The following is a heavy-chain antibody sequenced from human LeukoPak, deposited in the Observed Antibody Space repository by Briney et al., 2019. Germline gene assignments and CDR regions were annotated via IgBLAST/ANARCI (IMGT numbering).Heavy chain of an antibody. D-gene: IGHD3-10*01. CDR1: GFTFSSYD. CDR2: IGTAGDT. CDR3: ARGLLWFGELFPFFDY. V-gene: IGHV3-13*01. J-gene: IGHJ4*02. Sequence: GGSLRLSCAASGFTFSSYDMHWVRQATGKGLEWVSAIGTAGDTYYPGSVKGRFTISRENAKNSLYLQMNSLRAGDTAVYYCARGLLWFGELFPFFDYWGQGTLVTVSS.